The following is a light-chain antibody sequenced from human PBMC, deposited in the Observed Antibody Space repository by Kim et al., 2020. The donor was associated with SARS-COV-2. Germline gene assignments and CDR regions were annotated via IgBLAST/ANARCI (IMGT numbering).Light chain of an antibody. CDR1: SSNIATNY. CDR3: STWDESLGSPV. V-gene: IGLV1-47*02. CDR2: SNI. Sequence: QSVLTQPPSASGTPGQRITISCSGSSSNIATNYVFWYQQLPGTAPKLLIYSNILRPSGVPDRFSGSKSGASASLDISGLRSEDEADYYCSTWDESLGSPVFGGGTQLTVL. J-gene: IGLJ3*02.